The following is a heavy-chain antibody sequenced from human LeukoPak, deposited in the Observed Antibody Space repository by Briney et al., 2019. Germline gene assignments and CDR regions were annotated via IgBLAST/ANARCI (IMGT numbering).Heavy chain of an antibody. Sequence: GSLRLSCAASGFTFSSYAMHWVRPAPGKGLEWVAVISYDGSNKYYADSVKGRFTISRDNSKNTLYLQMNSLRAEDTAVYYCARDTRGESDYWGQGTLVTVSS. CDR2: ISYDGSNK. CDR1: GFTFSSYA. V-gene: IGHV3-30-3*01. D-gene: IGHD2-2*01. CDR3: ARDTRGESDY. J-gene: IGHJ4*02.